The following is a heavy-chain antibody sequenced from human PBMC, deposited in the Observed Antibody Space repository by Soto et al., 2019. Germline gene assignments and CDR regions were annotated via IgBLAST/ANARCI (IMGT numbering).Heavy chain of an antibody. CDR2: INPSGGST. V-gene: IGHV1-46*01. J-gene: IGHJ3*02. CDR3: ARDLRLRTYFYAFDI. CDR1: GYTFTSYY. D-gene: IGHD4-17*01. Sequence: ASVNVSCKASGYTFTSYYMHWVQQAPGQGLEWMGIINPSGGSTSYAQKFQGRVTMTRDTSTSTVYMELSSLRSEDRAVYYCARDLRLRTYFYAFDIWRQCTMFTFSS.